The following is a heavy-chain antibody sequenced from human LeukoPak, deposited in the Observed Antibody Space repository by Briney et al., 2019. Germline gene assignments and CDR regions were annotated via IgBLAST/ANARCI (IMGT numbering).Heavy chain of an antibody. CDR3: ARGHYDSSGYPGGGVYYFDY. Sequence: SQTLSLTCTVSGGSISSGDYYWSWIRQPPGKGLEWIGYIYYSGSTYYNPSLKSRVTISVDTSKNQFSLKLSSMTAADTAVYYCARGHYDSSGYPGGGVYYFDYWGQGTLVTVSS. J-gene: IGHJ4*02. CDR2: IYYSGST. CDR1: GGSISSGDYY. V-gene: IGHV4-30-4*01. D-gene: IGHD3-22*01.